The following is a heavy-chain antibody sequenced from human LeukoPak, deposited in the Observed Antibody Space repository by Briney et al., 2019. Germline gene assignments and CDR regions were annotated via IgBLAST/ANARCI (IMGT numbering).Heavy chain of an antibody. V-gene: IGHV3-30*18. CDR3: AKDRKGYSSGWGPDY. Sequence: GGSLRLSCAASGFTFSSYGMHWVRQAPGKGLEWVAVISYDGSNKYYADSVKGRFTISRDNSKNTLYLQMNSLRAEDTAVYYCAKDRKGYSSGWGPDYWGQGTLVTVSS. D-gene: IGHD6-19*01. J-gene: IGHJ4*02. CDR1: GFTFSSYG. CDR2: ISYDGSNK.